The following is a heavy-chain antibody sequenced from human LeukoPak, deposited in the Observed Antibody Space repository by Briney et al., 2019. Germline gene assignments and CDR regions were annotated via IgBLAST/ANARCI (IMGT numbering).Heavy chain of an antibody. J-gene: IGHJ6*03. CDR1: GYTFTSYG. CDR2: ISAYNGNT. V-gene: IGHV1-18*01. D-gene: IGHD4-11*01. Sequence: ASVKVSCKASGYTFTSYGISWVRQAPGQGLEWMGWISAYNGNTNYAQKLQGRVTMTTDTSTSTAYMELRSLRSDDTAVYYCARVSNAVYYYYYYKDVWGKGTTVTVSS. CDR3: ARVSNAVYYYYYYKDV.